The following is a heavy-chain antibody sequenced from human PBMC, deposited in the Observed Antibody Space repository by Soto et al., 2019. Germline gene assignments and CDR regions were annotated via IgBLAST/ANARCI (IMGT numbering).Heavy chain of an antibody. Sequence: QVQLVQSGAEVKKPGASVKVSCKASGYTFTSYYMHWVRQAPGQGLEWMGIINPSGGSTSYAQKFQGRVTMTRDTSTSTVYMELSSLRSEDTAVYYCARDKGDCSGGSCYLFDYWGQGTLDTVSS. D-gene: IGHD2-15*01. CDR2: INPSGGST. J-gene: IGHJ4*02. CDR1: GYTFTSYY. CDR3: ARDKGDCSGGSCYLFDY. V-gene: IGHV1-46*03.